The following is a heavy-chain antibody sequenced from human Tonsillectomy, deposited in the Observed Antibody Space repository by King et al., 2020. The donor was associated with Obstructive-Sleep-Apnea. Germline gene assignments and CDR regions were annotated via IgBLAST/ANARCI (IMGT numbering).Heavy chain of an antibody. V-gene: IGHV5-10-1*01. CDR3: ARTSIAVAELDY. CDR1: GYSFTSYW. Sequence: QLVQSGAEVKKPGESLRISCKGSGYSFTSYWITWVRQMPGKGLEWMGMIDPSDSYTNYSPSFRGHVTISADKSISTAYLQWSSLKASDTAMYYCARTSIAVAELDYWGQGTLVTVSS. CDR2: IDPSDSYT. J-gene: IGHJ4*02. D-gene: IGHD6-19*01.